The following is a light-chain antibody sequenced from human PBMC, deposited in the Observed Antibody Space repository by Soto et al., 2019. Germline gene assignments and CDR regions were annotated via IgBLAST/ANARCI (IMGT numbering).Light chain of an antibody. CDR3: QHYGKSPRFFT. CDR1: QSVSSTY. J-gene: IGKJ3*01. Sequence: EIVLTQSPGTLSLSPGERATLSCRASQSVSSTYLAWYQQKPGQAPRLLIYDASTRATGIPDKFIGSGSGSDFSPTISRLEPEDSAMYYCQHYGKSPRFFTFGPGTKVDIK. CDR2: DAS. V-gene: IGKV3-20*01.